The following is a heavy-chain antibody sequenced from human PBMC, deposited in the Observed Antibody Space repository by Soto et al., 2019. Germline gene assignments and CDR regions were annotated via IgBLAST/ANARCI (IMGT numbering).Heavy chain of an antibody. Sequence: GGSLRLSCVGTGFSFSSYFMHWVRQAPGKGLEWVAVVSFDGNKKYYANSVKDRFTVSRDNSKNTMYVQMNSLEPEDTAVYYCTRDRGYPDSFDLWGQGTMVTVSS. CDR3: TRDRGYPDSFDL. V-gene: IGHV3-30-3*01. D-gene: IGHD3-10*01. J-gene: IGHJ3*01. CDR2: VSFDGNKK. CDR1: GFSFSSYF.